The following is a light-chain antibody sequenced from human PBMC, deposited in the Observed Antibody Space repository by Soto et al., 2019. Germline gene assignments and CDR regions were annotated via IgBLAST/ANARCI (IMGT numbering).Light chain of an antibody. CDR2: DAS. V-gene: IGKV1-5*01. J-gene: IGKJ1*01. CDR1: QNIVRS. Sequence: IQMTQSPSTLSASVGDRVTISCRASQNIVRSLAWYQQKPGETPNVLVYDASSLKSGVPSRFSGSGSGTEFTLTITNLQRDDYATYYCQQYGTYWTFGQGTKVDIK. CDR3: QQYGTYWT.